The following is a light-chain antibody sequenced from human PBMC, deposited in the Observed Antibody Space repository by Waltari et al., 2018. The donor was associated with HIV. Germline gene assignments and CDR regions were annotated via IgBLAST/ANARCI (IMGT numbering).Light chain of an antibody. CDR2: LVS. J-gene: IGKJ1*01. CDR1: QSLLHPNGQNY. CDR3: MHGQQTPV. V-gene: IGKV2-28*01. Sequence: DIAMIQSPDSLAVSPGEPASLSCRSSQSLLHPNGQNYLDWYIQRPGQAPELLIYLVSRRASGVPDRIAGSGSGTDFILKISRVEPEDVGVYYCMHGQQTPVFGQGTKVEVK.